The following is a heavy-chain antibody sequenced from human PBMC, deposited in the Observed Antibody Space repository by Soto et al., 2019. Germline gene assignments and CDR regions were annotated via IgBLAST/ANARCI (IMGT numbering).Heavy chain of an antibody. CDR3: ARDFYYDSSGYRVSIDY. CDR2: ISAYNGNT. CDR1: GYSVTSYG. D-gene: IGHD3-22*01. J-gene: IGHJ4*02. V-gene: IGHV1-18*01. Sequence: ASVQGSCKAAGYSVTSYGGSWVRQAPGQGREWMGWISAYNGNTNYAQKLQGRVTMTTDTSTSTAYMELRSLRSDDTAVYYCARDFYYDSSGYRVSIDYWGQGTLVTV.